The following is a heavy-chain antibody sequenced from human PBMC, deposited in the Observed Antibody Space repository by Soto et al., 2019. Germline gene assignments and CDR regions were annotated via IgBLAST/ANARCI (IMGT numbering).Heavy chain of an antibody. J-gene: IGHJ6*02. CDR3: AIFYYDILTGRHYGMDV. D-gene: IGHD3-9*01. CDR2: IDPSDSYT. Sequence: GESLKISCKGSGYSFTSYWISWVRQMPGKGLEWMGRIDPSDSYTNYSPSFQGHVTISADKSISTAYLQWSSLKASDTAMYYCAIFYYDILTGRHYGMDVWGQGTTVTVSS. CDR1: GYSFTSYW. V-gene: IGHV5-10-1*01.